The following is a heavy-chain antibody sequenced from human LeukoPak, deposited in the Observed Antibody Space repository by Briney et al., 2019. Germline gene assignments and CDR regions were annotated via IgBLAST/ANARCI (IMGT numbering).Heavy chain of an antibody. D-gene: IGHD1-26*01. CDR1: GGTFSSYA. V-gene: IGHV1-69*05. J-gene: IGHJ4*02. CDR3: ARVGSAWDNYFDY. Sequence: SVKVSCKASGGTFSSYAISWARQAPGQGLEWMGRIIPIFGTANYAQKFQGRVTITTDESTSTAYMELSSLRSEDTAVYYCARVGSAWDNYFDYWGQGTLVTVSS. CDR2: IIPIFGTA.